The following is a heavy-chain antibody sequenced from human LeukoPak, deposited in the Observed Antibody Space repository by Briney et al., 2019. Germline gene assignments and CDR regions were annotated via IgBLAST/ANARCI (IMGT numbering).Heavy chain of an antibody. J-gene: IGHJ6*02. Sequence: GGSLRLSCAASAFTFSSYGMHWVRQAPGKGLEWVAVIWYDGSNKYYADSVKGRFTISRDNSKNTLYLQMNSLRAEDTAVYYCARVRFITIKDGMDVWGQGTTVTVSS. CDR3: ARVRFITIKDGMDV. CDR1: AFTFSSYG. D-gene: IGHD3-10*01. CDR2: IWYDGSNK. V-gene: IGHV3-33*08.